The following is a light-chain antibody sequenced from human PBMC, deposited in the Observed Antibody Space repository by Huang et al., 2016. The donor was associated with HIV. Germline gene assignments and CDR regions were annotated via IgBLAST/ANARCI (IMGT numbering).Light chain of an antibody. CDR1: QSLRDTY. CDR2: GAS. J-gene: IGKJ4*01. Sequence: EIVLTQSPGTLSLSPGETATFSCRASQSLRDTYIAWDQQRPGQAPRLLIYGASSMATGIPDRFNGSGSGTDFTLTINRLEPQDFAVYFCLQYDRSPLTFGGGTKVEL. V-gene: IGKV3-20*01. CDR3: LQYDRSPLT.